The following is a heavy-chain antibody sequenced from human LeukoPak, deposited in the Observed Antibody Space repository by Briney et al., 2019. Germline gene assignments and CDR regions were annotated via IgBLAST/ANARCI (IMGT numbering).Heavy chain of an antibody. D-gene: IGHD6-13*01. CDR2: INSDGSST. CDR3: ARGSGSSPYDY. V-gene: IGHV3-74*01. CDR1: GFTFSSYW. Sequence: PGGSLRLSCAASGFTFSSYWMHWVRQAPGKGLVWVSRINSDGSSTSYADSVKGRFTISRDNAKNTLYLQMNSLRAEYTAVYYCARGSGSSPYDYWGQGTLVTVSS. J-gene: IGHJ4*02.